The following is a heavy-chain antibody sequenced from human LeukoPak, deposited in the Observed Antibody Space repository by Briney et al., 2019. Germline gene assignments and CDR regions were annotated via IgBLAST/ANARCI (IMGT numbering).Heavy chain of an antibody. CDR3: ARQMYLGGMDV. V-gene: IGHV4-59*08. CDR2: IYNSGST. Sequence: LETLSLTCTVSGGSISSYYWSWIRQPPGRGLEWIGYIYNSGSTNYNPSLNSRVTISVDTSKNQFSLKLSSVTAADTAVYYCARQMYLGGMDVWGQGATVTVSS. J-gene: IGHJ6*02. CDR1: GGSISSYY. D-gene: IGHD2-8*01.